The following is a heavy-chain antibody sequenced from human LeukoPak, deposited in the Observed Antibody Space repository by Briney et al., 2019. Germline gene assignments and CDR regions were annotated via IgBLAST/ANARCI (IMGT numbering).Heavy chain of an antibody. J-gene: IGHJ4*02. CDR1: GYTLTELS. CDR3: ATNRRSNWNDGFDY. V-gene: IGHV1-24*01. Sequence: ASVTVSCKVSGYTLTELSMHWVRQAPGKGLEWMGGFDPEDGETIYAQKFQGRVTMTEDTSTDTAYMELSSLRSEDTAVYYCATNRRSNWNDGFDYWGQGTLVTVSS. CDR2: FDPEDGET. D-gene: IGHD1-20*01.